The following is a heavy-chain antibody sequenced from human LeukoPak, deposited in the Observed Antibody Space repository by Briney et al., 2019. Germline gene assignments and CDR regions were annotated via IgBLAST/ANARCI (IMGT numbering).Heavy chain of an antibody. V-gene: IGHV3-21*06. CDR2: ISRSSSSI. CDR3: ARDNYDDSTFDY. J-gene: IGHJ4*02. CDR1: GFTFSTYS. D-gene: IGHD3-3*01. Sequence: GGSLRLSCAASGFTFSTYSMIWVRQAPGKGLEWVSSISRSSSSISYADSVRGRFTISRDNANNLLYLQMNSLRAEDTAVYYCARDNYDDSTFDYWGQGTLVAVSS.